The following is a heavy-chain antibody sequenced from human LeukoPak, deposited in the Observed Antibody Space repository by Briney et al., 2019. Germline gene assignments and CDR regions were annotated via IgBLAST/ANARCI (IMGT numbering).Heavy chain of an antibody. V-gene: IGHV4-59*08. CDR3: ARVQNIVGATKTGFFDS. CDR1: GGSIRSYY. J-gene: IGHJ4*02. CDR2: IYDSGST. D-gene: IGHD1-26*01. Sequence: SETLSLTCTVSGGSIRSYYWSWIRQPPGKGLEWVGYIYDSGSTSYNPSLKSRVTISVDTSKNQFSLKLNSVTAADTAIYYCARVQNIVGATKTGFFDSWGQGTLVTVSS.